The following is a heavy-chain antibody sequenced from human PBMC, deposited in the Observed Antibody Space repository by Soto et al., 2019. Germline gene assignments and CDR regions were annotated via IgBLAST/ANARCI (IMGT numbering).Heavy chain of an antibody. V-gene: IGHV1-69*13. CDR3: ARDLPGTTKSNWFDP. Sequence: SVKVSCKASGGTFSSYAISWVRQAPGQGLEWMGGIIPIFGTANYAQKFQGRVTITADESTSTAYMELSSLRSEDTAVYYCARDLPGTTKSNWFDPWGQGTLVTVS. D-gene: IGHD1-1*01. CDR2: IIPIFGTA. J-gene: IGHJ5*02. CDR1: GGTFSSYA.